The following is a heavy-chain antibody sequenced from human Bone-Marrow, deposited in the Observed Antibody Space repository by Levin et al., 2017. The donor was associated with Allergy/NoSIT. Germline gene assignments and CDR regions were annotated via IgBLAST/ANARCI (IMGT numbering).Heavy chain of an antibody. D-gene: IGHD3-22*01. Sequence: GESLKISCAASGFTFSSYPMSWVRQAPGKGLEWVSAIRASGGSTYYADSVKGRFTISRDNSKNTLYLQMNSLRAEDTAVYYCAKDPGYYQSSALLDPYYYGMDVWGQGTTVIVSS. V-gene: IGHV3-23*01. J-gene: IGHJ6*02. CDR2: IRASGGST. CDR3: AKDPGYYQSSALLDPYYYGMDV. CDR1: GFTFSSYP.